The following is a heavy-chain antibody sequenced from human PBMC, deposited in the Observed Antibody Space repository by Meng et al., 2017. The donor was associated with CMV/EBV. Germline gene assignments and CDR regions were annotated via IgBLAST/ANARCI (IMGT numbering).Heavy chain of an antibody. CDR3: ARDLGTYDFWSGYLPNFDY. Sequence: ASVKVSCKASGYTFTSYGISWVRQAPGQGLEWMGWISAYNGNTNYAQKLQGRVTMTTDTSTSTAYMELRSLRSDDTAVYYCARDLGTYDFWSGYLPNFDYWGQETLVTVSS. V-gene: IGHV1-18*01. CDR2: ISAYNGNT. J-gene: IGHJ4*02. D-gene: IGHD3-3*01. CDR1: GYTFTSYG.